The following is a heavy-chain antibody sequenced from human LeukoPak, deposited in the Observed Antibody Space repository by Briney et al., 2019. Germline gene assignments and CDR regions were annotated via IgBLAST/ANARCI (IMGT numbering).Heavy chain of an antibody. V-gene: IGHV3-33*01. D-gene: IGHD3-22*01. CDR1: GFTFSSFG. CDR3: ARASYYYDSSGGYAFDI. CDR2: IGDNGSDK. Sequence: QSGRSLRLSCAASGFTFSSFGMHWVRRAPGKGLEWVAVIGDNGSDKYYADSVKGRFTISRDTSRNMLYLQMNSLRAEDTALFYCARASYYYDSSGGYAFDIWGQGTMVTVSS. J-gene: IGHJ3*02.